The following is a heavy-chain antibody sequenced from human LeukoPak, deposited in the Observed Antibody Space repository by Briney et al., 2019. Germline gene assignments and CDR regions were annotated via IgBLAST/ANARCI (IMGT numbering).Heavy chain of an antibody. Sequence: SETLSLTCTVSGGSISRGGYYWSCIRQHPGQGLEWIGYIYYSGSTYYNPSLKSRVTTSVDTSKNQYSLRLSSVTAADTAVYYGGRGRWGDLLYSSGHYPNYFDYWGQGTLVPVSS. D-gene: IGHD3-22*01. V-gene: IGHV4-31*03. J-gene: IGHJ4*02. CDR3: GRGRWGDLLYSSGHYPNYFDY. CDR2: IYYSGST. CDR1: GGSISRGGYY.